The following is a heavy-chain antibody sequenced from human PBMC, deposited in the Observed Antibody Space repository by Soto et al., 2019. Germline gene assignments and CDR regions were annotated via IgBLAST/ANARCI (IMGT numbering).Heavy chain of an antibody. CDR2: IIPIFGTA. CDR3: ASRTETYSYYYYGMDV. Sequence: QVQLVQSGAEVKKPGSSVKVSRKASGGTFSSYAISWVRQAPGQGLEWMGGIIPIFGTANYAQKFQGRVTITADESTSTAYMGLSSLRSEDTAVYYCASRTETYSYYYYGMDVWGQGTTVTVSS. V-gene: IGHV1-69*12. CDR1: GGTFSSYA. D-gene: IGHD4-4*01. J-gene: IGHJ6*02.